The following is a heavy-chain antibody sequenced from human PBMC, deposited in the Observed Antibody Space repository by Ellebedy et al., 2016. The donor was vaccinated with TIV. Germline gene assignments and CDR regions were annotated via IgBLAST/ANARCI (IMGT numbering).Heavy chain of an antibody. Sequence: ASVKVSCXASGYTFTGYYMHWVRQAPGQGLEWMGWINPNSGGTNYAQKFQGRVTMTRDTSISTAYMELSRLRSDDTAVYYCARDTIDPIVPAAPQPSGDYWGQGTLVTVSS. CDR3: ARDTIDPIVPAAPQPSGDY. D-gene: IGHD2-2*01. CDR1: GYTFTGYY. J-gene: IGHJ4*02. V-gene: IGHV1-2*02. CDR2: INPNSGGT.